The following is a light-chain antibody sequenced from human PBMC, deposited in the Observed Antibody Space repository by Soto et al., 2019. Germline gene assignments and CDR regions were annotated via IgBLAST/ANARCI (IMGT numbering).Light chain of an antibody. Sequence: EIVLTQSPATLSLSPGERATLSCRASQSVSSFLVWYQQKPGQAPRLLISDASNRATGIPGWFSGSGSGTDFSLTISSLEPEDFAVYYCQQRSNWPWTFGQGTKVEIK. CDR3: QQRSNWPWT. CDR1: QSVSSF. J-gene: IGKJ1*01. CDR2: DAS. V-gene: IGKV3-11*01.